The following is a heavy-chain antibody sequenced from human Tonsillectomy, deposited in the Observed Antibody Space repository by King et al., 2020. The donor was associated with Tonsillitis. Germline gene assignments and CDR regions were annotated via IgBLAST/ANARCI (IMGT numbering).Heavy chain of an antibody. Sequence: VQPVESGGGVVQPGRSLRLSCAPSGFTFSSYGMHWVRQAPGKGLEWVAVISYDGRNKYYVDSVKGRFTISRDNSKNKLYLQMNSLRAEDTAVYYCARDRDDYIFDYWGQGTLVTVSS. CDR3: ARDRDDYIFDY. CDR1: GFTFSSYG. D-gene: IGHD4/OR15-4a*01. J-gene: IGHJ4*02. V-gene: IGHV3-33*05. CDR2: ISYDGRNK.